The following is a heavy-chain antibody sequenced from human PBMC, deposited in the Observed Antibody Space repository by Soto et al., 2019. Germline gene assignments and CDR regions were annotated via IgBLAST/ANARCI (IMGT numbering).Heavy chain of an antibody. CDR1: GFTFSSYA. Sequence: XGSLRLSCAASGFTFSSYAMSWVRQAPGKGLEWVSTIIGSDGRTYSTDSVKGRFTISRDNSRNTAYLQMNSLRVEDTAVYYCAKGVSQYTPLTLFDYWGRGTLVTVSS. D-gene: IGHD2-2*02. J-gene: IGHJ4*02. CDR2: IIGSDGRT. CDR3: AKGVSQYTPLTLFDY. V-gene: IGHV3-23*01.